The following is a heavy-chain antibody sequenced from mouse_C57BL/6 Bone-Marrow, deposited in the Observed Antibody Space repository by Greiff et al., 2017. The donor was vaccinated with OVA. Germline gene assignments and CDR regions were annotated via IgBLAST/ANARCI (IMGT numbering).Heavy chain of an antibody. J-gene: IGHJ2*01. CDR1: GYTFTSYW. V-gene: IGHV1-53*01. D-gene: IGHD2-1*01. Sequence: QVQLQQSGAELMKPGASVKLSCKATGYTFTSYWMHWVKQRPGQGLEWIGNINPSNGGTNYNEKFKSKATLTVDKSSSTAYMQLSSLTSEDSAVYYCARGIYYGNYFDYWGQGTTLTVSS. CDR2: INPSNGGT. CDR3: ARGIYYGNYFDY.